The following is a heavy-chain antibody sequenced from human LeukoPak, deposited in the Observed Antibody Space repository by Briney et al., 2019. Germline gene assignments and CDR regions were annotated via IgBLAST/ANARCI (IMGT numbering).Heavy chain of an antibody. D-gene: IGHD3-22*01. CDR1: GFTFSIYS. V-gene: IGHV3-21*01. J-gene: IGHJ4*02. CDR2: ISSSSSYI. CDR3: ARDKIRGGYYYDSSGYLPFFDY. Sequence: GGSLRLSCAASGFTFSIYSMNWVRQAPGKGLEWVSSISSSSSYIYYADSVKGRFTISRDNAKNSLYLQMNSLRAEDTAVYYCARDKIRGGYYYDSSGYLPFFDYWGQGTLVTVSS.